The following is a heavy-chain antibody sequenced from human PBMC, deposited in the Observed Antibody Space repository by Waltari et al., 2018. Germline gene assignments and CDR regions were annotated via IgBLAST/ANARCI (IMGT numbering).Heavy chain of an antibody. D-gene: IGHD2-2*01. V-gene: IGHV4-34*02. J-gene: IGHJ5*02. CDR1: GGSFSGYY. CDR2: INHSGST. Sequence: QVQLQQWGAGLLKPSETLSLTCAVYGGSFSGYYWSWIRQPPGKGLEWIGEINHSGSTNYNPSLKSRVTISVDTSKNQFSLKLSSVTAADTAVYYCARVVVVPAAIRGWFDPWGQGTLVTVSS. CDR3: ARVVVVPAAIRGWFDP.